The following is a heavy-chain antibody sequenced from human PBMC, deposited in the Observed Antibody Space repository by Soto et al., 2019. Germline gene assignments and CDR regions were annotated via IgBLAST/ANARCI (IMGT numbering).Heavy chain of an antibody. V-gene: IGHV6-1*01. D-gene: IGHD5-12*01. Sequence: SRTLSLTCAISGDTVSTNTAAWNWIRQSPSRGLEWLGRIYYKSRWYNDYSESLKSRIAIIPDTSRNQFSLQLNSVIPEDTAVYYCARDWGYDPDPTYYYGMDVWGQGPKVTVSS. J-gene: IGHJ6*02. CDR2: IYYKSRWYN. CDR1: GDTVSTNTAA. CDR3: ARDWGYDPDPTYYYGMDV.